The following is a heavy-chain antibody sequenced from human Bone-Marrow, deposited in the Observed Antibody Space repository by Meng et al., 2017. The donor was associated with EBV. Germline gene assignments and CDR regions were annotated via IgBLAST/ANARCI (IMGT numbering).Heavy chain of an antibody. CDR2: ISYDGSNK. Sequence: QVQLVESGGGLVKPGGSRGLSCAASGFTFSDYYMSWIRQAPGKGLEWVAVISYDGSNKYYADSVKGRFTISRDNSKNTLYLQMNSLRAEDTAVYYCARGLMRSPPDYWGQGTLVTVSS. CDR1: GFTFSDYY. V-gene: IGHV3-30-3*01. CDR3: ARGLMRSPPDY. J-gene: IGHJ4*02. D-gene: IGHD5-24*01.